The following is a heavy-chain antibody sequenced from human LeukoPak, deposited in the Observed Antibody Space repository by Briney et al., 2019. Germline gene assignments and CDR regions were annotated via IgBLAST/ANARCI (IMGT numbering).Heavy chain of an antibody. Sequence: GSLRLSCVASGFTLSSHWMHWVRQAPGKGLEGVANIKQDESEIYYVDSVKGRFTISRDNAENSLYLQMNSLRAEDTAVYYCARDIGAWSAYWGQGTLVTVSS. CDR2: IKQDESEI. CDR1: GFTLSSHW. J-gene: IGHJ4*02. D-gene: IGHD6-19*01. V-gene: IGHV3-7*01. CDR3: ARDIGAWSAY.